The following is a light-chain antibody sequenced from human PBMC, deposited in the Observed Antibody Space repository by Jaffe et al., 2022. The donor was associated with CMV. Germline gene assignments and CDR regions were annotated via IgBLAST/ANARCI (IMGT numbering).Light chain of an antibody. J-gene: IGLJ3*02. CDR2: EVT. CDR3: CSCAGDCTHWV. Sequence: QSALTQPASVSGSPGQSITISCTGTSSDVGSYNLVSWYQQHPGKVPKLMIYEVTKRPSGVSNRFSGSKSGNTASLTISGLQAEDEADYYCCSCAGDCTHWVFGGGTKLTVL. V-gene: IGLV2-23*02. CDR1: SSDVGSYNL.